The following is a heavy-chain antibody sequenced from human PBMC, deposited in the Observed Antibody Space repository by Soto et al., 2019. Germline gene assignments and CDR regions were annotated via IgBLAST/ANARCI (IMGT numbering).Heavy chain of an antibody. Sequence: GGSLRLSCAASGFTFSDYCMSWIRQAPGKGLEWVSYISSSGSTIYYADSVKGRFTISRDNAKNSLYLQMNSLRAEDTAVYYCARALLWFGETQFYNWFDPWGQGTLVTVSS. CDR3: ARALLWFGETQFYNWFDP. V-gene: IGHV3-11*01. J-gene: IGHJ5*02. D-gene: IGHD3-10*01. CDR2: ISSSGSTI. CDR1: GFTFSDYC.